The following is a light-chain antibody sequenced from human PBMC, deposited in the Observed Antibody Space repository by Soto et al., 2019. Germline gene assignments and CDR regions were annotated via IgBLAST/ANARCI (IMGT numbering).Light chain of an antibody. CDR1: QSISSY. CDR3: QQYNNWPTGT. J-gene: IGKJ1*01. CDR2: DAS. V-gene: IGKV3D-15*01. Sequence: EIVLTQSPGTLSLSPGEGVTLSCRASQSISSYSLWYQQKPGQPPRLLIYDASNRATGIPARFSGSGSGTEFTLTISSLQSEDFAVYYCQQYNNWPTGTFGQGTKVDIK.